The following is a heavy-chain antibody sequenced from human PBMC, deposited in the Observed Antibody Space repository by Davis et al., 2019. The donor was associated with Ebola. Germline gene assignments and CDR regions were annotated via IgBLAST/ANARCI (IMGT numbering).Heavy chain of an antibody. V-gene: IGHV3-23*01. CDR3: ARDGGGMDV. D-gene: IGHD3-16*01. J-gene: IGHJ6*02. CDR1: GFVFSSYV. CDR2: LGLSADT. Sequence: GGSLRLSCAASGFVFSSYVMSWVRRAPGKGLEWVSTLGLSADTYYADSVKGRFTISRDNSKNTLYLQMNTLRAEDTAVYYCARDGGGMDVWGQGTTVTVSS.